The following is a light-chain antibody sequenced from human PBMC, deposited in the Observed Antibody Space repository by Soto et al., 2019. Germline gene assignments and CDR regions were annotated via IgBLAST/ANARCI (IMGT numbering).Light chain of an antibody. J-gene: IGLJ3*02. Sequence: QSVLTQPPSVSGAPGQRVTISCTGSSSNIGAGYDVHWYQQLPGTAPKHLIYGNSNRPSGVPDRFSGSKSGTSASLAITGLQAEDEADYYCQSYDSSLSGWVFGGGTKLTVL. V-gene: IGLV1-40*01. CDR3: QSYDSSLSGWV. CDR1: SSNIGAGYD. CDR2: GNS.